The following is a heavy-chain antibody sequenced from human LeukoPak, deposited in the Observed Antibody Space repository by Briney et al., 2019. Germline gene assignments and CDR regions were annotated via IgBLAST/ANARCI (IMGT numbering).Heavy chain of an antibody. CDR3: ARSGYVYGYSSSPYYFDY. V-gene: IGHV4-59*01. CDR1: GGSISGYY. Sequence: SETLSLTCTVSGGSISGYYWSWIRQPPGKGLEWIGYIYFSGSTNYNPSLKSRVTISVDMSKNQFSLKLSSVTAADTAVYYCARSGYVYGYSSSPYYFDYWGQGTLVTVSS. D-gene: IGHD6-19*01. CDR2: IYFSGST. J-gene: IGHJ4*02.